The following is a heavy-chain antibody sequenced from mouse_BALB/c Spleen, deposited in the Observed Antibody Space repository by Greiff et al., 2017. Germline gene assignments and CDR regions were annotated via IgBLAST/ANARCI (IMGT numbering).Heavy chain of an antibody. CDR3: ATSYPAVWFAY. D-gene: IGHD2-10*01. J-gene: IGHJ3*01. CDR2: INPSTGYT. Sequence: QVQLQQPGAELAKPGASVKMSCKASGYTFTSYWMHWVKQRPGQGLEWIGYINPSTGYTEYNQKFKDKATLTADKSSSTAYMQLSSLTSEDSAVYYCATSYPAVWFAYWGQGTLVTVSA. CDR1: GYTFTSYW. V-gene: IGHV1-7*01.